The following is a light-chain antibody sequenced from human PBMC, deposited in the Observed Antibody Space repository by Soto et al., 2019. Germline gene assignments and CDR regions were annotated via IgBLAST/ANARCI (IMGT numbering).Light chain of an antibody. V-gene: IGKV1-5*01. CDR1: QSISNW. CDR3: QQYNSSPLT. J-gene: IGKJ4*01. Sequence: DIQMTQSPSTLSASVGDRVTITCRANQSISNWLAWYQQRPGKAPNLLIYDASSLQSGVPSRFSVSGYGREFTLTISNLQPDDFATYYCQQYNSSPLTFGGGTKVDIK. CDR2: DAS.